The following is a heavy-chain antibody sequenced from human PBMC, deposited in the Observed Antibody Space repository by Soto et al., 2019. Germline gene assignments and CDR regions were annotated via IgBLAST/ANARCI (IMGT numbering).Heavy chain of an antibody. CDR2: ISAYNGNT. CDR1: GYTFTSYS. D-gene: IGHD3-3*01. J-gene: IGHJ5*02. V-gene: IGHV1-18*04. CDR3: ARDQDFWSGYSFVFFWFDP. Sequence: GASVKVSCKASGYTFTSYSISWVRQAPGQGLEWMGWISAYNGNTNYAQKLQGRVTMTTDTSTSTAYMELRSLRSDDTAVYYCARDQDFWSGYSFVFFWFDPWGQGTLVTVSS.